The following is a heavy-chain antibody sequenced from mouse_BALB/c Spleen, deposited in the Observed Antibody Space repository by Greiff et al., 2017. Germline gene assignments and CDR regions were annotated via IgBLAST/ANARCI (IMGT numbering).Heavy chain of an antibody. V-gene: IGHV1-63*02. CDR2: IYPGGGYT. CDR1: GYTFTNYW. J-gene: IGHJ4*01. Sequence: QVQLQQSGAELVRPGTSVKISCKASGYTFTNYWLGWVKQRPGHGLEWIGDIYPGGGYTNYNEKFKGKATLTADTSSSTAYMQLSSLTSEDSAVYFCARREGYYGAMDYWGQGTSVTVSS. CDR3: ARREGYYGAMDY. D-gene: IGHD1-1*01.